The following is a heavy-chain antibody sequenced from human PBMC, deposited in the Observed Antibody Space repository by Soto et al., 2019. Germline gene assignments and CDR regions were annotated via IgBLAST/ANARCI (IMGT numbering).Heavy chain of an antibody. D-gene: IGHD6-13*01. Sequence: AQLVESGGGLVQPGGSLRLSCAASGFTFSNYEMHWVRQAPGKGLEYVSGISNNGAHTDYAKSVKGRFTISRDNSENTLYLQMGSLRAEDMALYYGARRGYGSRWPNVYMDVWGKGTTVTVS. V-gene: IGHV3-64*01. J-gene: IGHJ6*03. CDR2: ISNNGAHT. CDR1: GFTFSNYE. CDR3: ARRGYGSRWPNVYMDV.